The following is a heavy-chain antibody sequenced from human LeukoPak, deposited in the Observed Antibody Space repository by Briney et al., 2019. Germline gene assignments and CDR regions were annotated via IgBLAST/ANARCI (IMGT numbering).Heavy chain of an antibody. CDR3: ASHSFEI. CDR2: IYYRSRWYN. J-gene: IGHJ3*02. V-gene: IGHV6-1*01. CDR1: GDSVSTNSGA. Sequence: SQTLSLTCAISGDSVSTNSGAWNWIRQSPSRGLEWLGRIYYRSRWYNEYGASVKSRITISPDTSKNQFSLQLNSVTPEDTAVYYCASHSFEIRGQGTTVTVSP.